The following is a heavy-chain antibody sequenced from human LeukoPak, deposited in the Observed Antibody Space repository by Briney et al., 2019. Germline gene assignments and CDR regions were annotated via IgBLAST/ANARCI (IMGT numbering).Heavy chain of an antibody. CDR1: GFTFSSYA. CDR3: AKGVYSGSYGSLDY. CDR2: ISGSGGST. J-gene: IGHJ4*02. Sequence: GGSLRLSCAASGFTFSSYAMSWVRQAPGKGLEWVSAISGSGGSTYYADSVKGRFTISRDNSKNTLYLQMNSLRAEDTAVYYCAKGVYSGSYGSLDYWGQGTLVTVSS. D-gene: IGHD1-26*01. V-gene: IGHV3-23*01.